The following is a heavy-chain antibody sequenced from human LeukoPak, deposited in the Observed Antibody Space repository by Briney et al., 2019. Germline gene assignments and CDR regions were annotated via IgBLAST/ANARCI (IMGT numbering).Heavy chain of an antibody. CDR2: IYYSGST. J-gene: IGHJ4*02. CDR3: AREAPFYDSSRYYYFDY. V-gene: IGHV4-31*03. D-gene: IGHD3-22*01. CDR1: GGSISSGGYY. Sequence: SETLSLTCTVSGGSISSGGYYWSWIRQHPGKGLEWIGYIYYSGSTYYNPSLKSRVTISVDTSKNQFSLKLSSVTAADTAVYYCAREAPFYDSSRYYYFDYWGQRTLVTVSS.